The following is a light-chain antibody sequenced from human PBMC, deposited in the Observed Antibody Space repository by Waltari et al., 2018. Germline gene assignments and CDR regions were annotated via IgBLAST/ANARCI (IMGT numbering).Light chain of an antibody. CDR1: SSDVGGFTY. CDR3: CSYAGDYTWV. Sequence: QSALTQPRSVSGSPGQSVTISCTGTSSDVGGFTYVSWYQQHPGKPPKLMLYDVTKRPSGVPDRFSGSKSDNTASLTISGLQAEDEAAYYCCSYAGDYTWVFGGGTKLTVL. J-gene: IGLJ3*02. CDR2: DVT. V-gene: IGLV2-11*01.